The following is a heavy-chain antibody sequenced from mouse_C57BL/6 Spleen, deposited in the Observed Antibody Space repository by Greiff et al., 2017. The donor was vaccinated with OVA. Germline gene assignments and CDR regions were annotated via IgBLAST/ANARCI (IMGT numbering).Heavy chain of an antibody. Sequence: VQLQQSGPELVKPGASVKISCKASGYSFTSYYIHWVKQRPGQGLEWIGWIYPGSGNTKYNEKFKGKATLTADPSSSTAYMQLSSLTSEDSAVYSCARGGTTVAPYYFDYWGQGTTLTVSS. D-gene: IGHD1-1*01. V-gene: IGHV1-66*01. CDR3: ARGGTTVAPYYFDY. CDR1: GYSFTSYY. J-gene: IGHJ2*01. CDR2: IYPGSGNT.